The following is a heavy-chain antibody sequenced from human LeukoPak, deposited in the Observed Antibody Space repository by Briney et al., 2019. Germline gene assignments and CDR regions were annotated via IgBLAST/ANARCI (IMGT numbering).Heavy chain of an antibody. CDR1: GFTFSSYW. CDR2: IKEDGSEK. CDR3: TRINLGW. V-gene: IGHV3-7*04. D-gene: IGHD7-27*01. J-gene: IGHJ4*02. Sequence: GGPLRLSCAASGFTFSSYWMSWVRQAPGKGLEWVANIKEDGSEKYYVDSVKGRFTISRDNAKNSLYLQMNTLRDEDTAVYYCTRINLGWWGQGTLVTVSS.